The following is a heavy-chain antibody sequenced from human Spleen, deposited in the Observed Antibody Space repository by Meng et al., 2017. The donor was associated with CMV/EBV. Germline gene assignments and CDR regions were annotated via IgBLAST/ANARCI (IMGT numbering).Heavy chain of an antibody. Sequence: ASVKVSCKASGYIFTTYGISWVRQAPGQGLEWMGWTSAYSGNTNYAQMFQGRVTMTTDTSTSTVYMDLTSLRSDDTAVYYCARALGYNYGYPGNWGQGTLVTVSS. V-gene: IGHV1-18*01. D-gene: IGHD5-18*01. CDR3: ARALGYNYGYPGN. CDR1: GYIFTTYG. J-gene: IGHJ4*02. CDR2: TSAYSGNT.